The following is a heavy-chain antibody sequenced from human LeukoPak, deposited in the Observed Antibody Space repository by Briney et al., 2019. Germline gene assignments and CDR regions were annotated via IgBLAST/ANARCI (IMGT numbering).Heavy chain of an antibody. Sequence: MSGGSLTLSRSASGFTFSSYEMNWARPAPGKGLEWVSSITSSSSYIYYADSVKGPFTIPRDNAKKSVYREMNRLRAEDTAVYYCARGSTYSSGWYTGFDYWGQGSLVTVSS. D-gene: IGHD6-19*01. J-gene: IGHJ4*02. V-gene: IGHV3-21*01. CDR2: ITSSSSYI. CDR1: GFTFSSYE. CDR3: ARGSTYSSGWYTGFDY.